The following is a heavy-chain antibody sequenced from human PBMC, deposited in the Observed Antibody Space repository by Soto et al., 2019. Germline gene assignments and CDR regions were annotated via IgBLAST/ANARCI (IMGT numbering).Heavy chain of an antibody. CDR1: GFSLNTIGVG. J-gene: IGHJ4*02. D-gene: IGHD2-21*02. CDR2: IYWDDDN. CDR3: VYRLVAKCGGDCSLLDN. V-gene: IGHV2-5*02. Sequence: YGPTLVNPTQTLTLTCTFSGFSLNTIGVGVGWIRQPPGKAPEWLALIYWDDDNHYSPSLKSRLTITKDTSKDQVVLTMTNVDPLDTATYYSVYRLVAKCGGDCSLLDNWAQGTLDNASS.